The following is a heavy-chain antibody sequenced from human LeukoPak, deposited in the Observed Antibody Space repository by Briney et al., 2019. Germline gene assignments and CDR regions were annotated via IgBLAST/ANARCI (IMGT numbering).Heavy chain of an antibody. J-gene: IGHJ4*02. CDR3: AKDPRGSQSLFDY. Sequence: PGGSLRLSCAASGFTFSSYAMHWVRQAPGKGLKWVAVTSYDGSNKYYADSVKGRFTISRDNSKNTLYLQMNSLRAEDTAVYYCAKDPRGSQSLFDYWGQGTLVTVSS. D-gene: IGHD1-26*01. V-gene: IGHV3-30*04. CDR1: GFTFSSYA. CDR2: TSYDGSNK.